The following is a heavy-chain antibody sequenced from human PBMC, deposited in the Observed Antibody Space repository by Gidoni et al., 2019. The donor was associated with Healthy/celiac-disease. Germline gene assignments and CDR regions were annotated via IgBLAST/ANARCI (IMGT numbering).Heavy chain of an antibody. V-gene: IGHV1-46*01. Sequence: QVQLVQSGAAVKKPGASVKVSCKASGYTFTSYNMHWVRQAPGQGLEWMGIINPSGGSTSYAQKFQGRVTMTRDTSTSTVYMELSSLRSEDTAVYYCARDGYSYGGIDYWGQGTLVTVSS. CDR2: INPSGGST. D-gene: IGHD5-18*01. J-gene: IGHJ4*02. CDR3: ARDGYSYGGIDY. CDR1: GYTFTSYN.